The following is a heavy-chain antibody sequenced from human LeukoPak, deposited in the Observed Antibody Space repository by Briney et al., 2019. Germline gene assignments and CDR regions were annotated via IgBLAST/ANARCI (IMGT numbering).Heavy chain of an antibody. Sequence: PGGSLRLSCAASGFSVSSNYINWVRQAPGKGLEWVSIIYSTGYTFYADSVKGRFTISRHISNNTLYLQMNSLRPEDTGVYYCARDYRSSSTNYYYGMDVWGQGTTVTVSS. J-gene: IGHJ6*02. CDR3: ARDYRSSSTNYYYGMDV. D-gene: IGHD6-13*01. V-gene: IGHV3-53*04. CDR1: GFSVSSNY. CDR2: IYSTGYT.